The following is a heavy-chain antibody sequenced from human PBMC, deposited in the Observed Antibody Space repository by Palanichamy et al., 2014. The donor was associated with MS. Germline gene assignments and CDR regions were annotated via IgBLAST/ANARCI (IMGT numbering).Heavy chain of an antibody. CDR3: VTFSFYQYWSGRPGFHQNGMDV. D-gene: IGHD2-15*01. J-gene: IGHJ3*01. V-gene: IGHV3-33*01. CDR2: IWYDGGFQ. CDR1: GFTFSNYG. Sequence: QVQLVESGGGVVQPGTSLRLSCVASGFTFSNYGMHWVRQTPDKRLEWLGVIWYDGGFQSYDDSVKGRFTISRDNLKNTLYLQMNSLRVEDTAVYHCVTFSFYQYWSGRPGFHQNGMDVWGRGTGVSVSS.